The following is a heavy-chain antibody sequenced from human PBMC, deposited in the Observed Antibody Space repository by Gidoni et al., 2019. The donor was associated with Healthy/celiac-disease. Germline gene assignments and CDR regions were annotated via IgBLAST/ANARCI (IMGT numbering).Heavy chain of an antibody. V-gene: IGHV3-21*01. D-gene: IGHD3-3*01. Sequence: EVQLVESGGGLVKPGGSLRLSCAASGFTFSSYSMNWVRQAPGKGLEWVSSISSSSSYIYYADSVKGRFTISRDNAKNSLYLQMNSLRAEDTAVYYCARVPNSGDLEWLVNFDYWGQGTLVTVSS. J-gene: IGHJ4*02. CDR2: ISSSSSYI. CDR3: ARVPNSGDLEWLVNFDY. CDR1: GFTFSSYS.